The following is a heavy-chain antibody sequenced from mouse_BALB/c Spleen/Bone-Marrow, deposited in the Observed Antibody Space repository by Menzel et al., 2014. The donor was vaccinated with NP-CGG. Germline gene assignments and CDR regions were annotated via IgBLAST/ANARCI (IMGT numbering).Heavy chain of an antibody. D-gene: IGHD3-2*01. CDR1: GYTLTSYW. CDR3: TIPTARACFDY. Sequence: QVQLQQPGAELVKPGASVKMSCKASGYTLTSYWMHWVKQRPGQGLEWIGVIDPSDSYTSYNQKFKGKATLTVDTSSSTAVMQHSSLTSEDDAVYYCTIPTARACFDYWGQGTTLTVSS. J-gene: IGHJ2*01. V-gene: IGHV1S127*01. CDR2: IDPSDSYT.